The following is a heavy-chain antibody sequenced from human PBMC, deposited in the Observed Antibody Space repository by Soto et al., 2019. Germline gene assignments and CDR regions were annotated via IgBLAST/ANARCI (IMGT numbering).Heavy chain of an antibody. Sequence: XATLSLTCTVSGGSISSYYWSWIRQPPGKGLEWIGYIYYSGSTNYNPSLKSRVTISVDTSKNQFSLKLSSVTAADTAVYYCARSGHSDPYYFDYWGQGTLVTGSS. D-gene: IGHD2-8*02. CDR1: GGSISSYY. V-gene: IGHV4-59*01. CDR2: IYYSGST. J-gene: IGHJ4*02. CDR3: ARSGHSDPYYFDY.